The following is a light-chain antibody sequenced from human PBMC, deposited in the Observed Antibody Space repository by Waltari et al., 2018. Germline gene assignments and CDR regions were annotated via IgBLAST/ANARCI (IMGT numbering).Light chain of an antibody. CDR1: TRDGGGYYL. CDR3: CSYAGSSTSSVV. CDR2: AVT. Sequence: QSALTQPASESGSPGQSITISCSGTTRDGGGYYLVSWSQRRPGKAPKLIIYAVTKRPSGVSHRFSGSKSGNTASLTISGLQAEDEADYYCCSYAGSSTSSVVFGGGTKVIVL. J-gene: IGLJ1*01. V-gene: IGLV2-23*02.